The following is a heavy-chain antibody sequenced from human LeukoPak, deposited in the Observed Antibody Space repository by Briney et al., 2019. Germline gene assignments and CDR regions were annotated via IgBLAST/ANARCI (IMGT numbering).Heavy chain of an antibody. CDR3: AREGTSGTHLNWFDP. CDR2: IYGSGST. CDR1: GGSISSYY. D-gene: IGHD1-1*01. J-gene: IGHJ5*02. V-gene: IGHV4-59*01. Sequence: SETLSLTCTVSGGSISSYYWSWIRQPPGKGLEWIGHIYGSGSTNYNPSLKSRVTLSVDTSKNQFSLKLSSVTAADSAVYYCAREGTSGTHLNWFDPWGQGTLVTVSS.